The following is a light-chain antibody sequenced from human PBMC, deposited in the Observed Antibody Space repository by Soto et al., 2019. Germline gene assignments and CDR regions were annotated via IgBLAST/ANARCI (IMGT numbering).Light chain of an antibody. CDR2: GVR. J-gene: IGLJ1*01. CDR1: GHDIGAYNY. V-gene: IGLV2-14*01. Sequence: QSALTQPTSVSGSPGQSITISCTGNGHDIGAYNYVSWYQQHPGKAPRLLIHGVRNRPSGVPDRFSGSKSGTSASLAITGLQAEDEADYYCQSYDSSLSGYVFGTGTKLTVL. CDR3: QSYDSSLSGYV.